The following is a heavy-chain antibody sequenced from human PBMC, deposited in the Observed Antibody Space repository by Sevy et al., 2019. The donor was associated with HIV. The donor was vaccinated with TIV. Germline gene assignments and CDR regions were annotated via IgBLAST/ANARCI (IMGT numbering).Heavy chain of an antibody. CDR3: ARDDIVVVPAAVNPNTYYYYGMDV. J-gene: IGHJ6*02. V-gene: IGHV3-33*01. Sequence: GGSLRLSCAASGFTFSSYGMHWVRQAPGKGLEWVAVIWYDGSNKYYADSVKGRFTISRDNSKNTLYLQMNSLRAEDTAVYYCARDDIVVVPAAVNPNTYYYYGMDVWGQGTTVTVSS. CDR1: GFTFSSYG. D-gene: IGHD2-2*01. CDR2: IWYDGSNK.